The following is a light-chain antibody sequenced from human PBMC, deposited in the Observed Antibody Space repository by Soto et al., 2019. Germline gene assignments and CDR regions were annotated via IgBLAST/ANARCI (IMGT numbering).Light chain of an antibody. V-gene: IGKV3-20*01. Sequence: IVLSQALGTLYLSPGERATLSCRASQSVSSNYLAWYQQKRGQAPRLLIYAASARATGIPDRFSGSGSGTDFTLTISRLEPEDFAVYFCQLYGSSPPRYTFAQGSKVDIK. CDR3: QLYGSSPPRYT. J-gene: IGKJ2*01. CDR1: QSVSSNY. CDR2: AAS.